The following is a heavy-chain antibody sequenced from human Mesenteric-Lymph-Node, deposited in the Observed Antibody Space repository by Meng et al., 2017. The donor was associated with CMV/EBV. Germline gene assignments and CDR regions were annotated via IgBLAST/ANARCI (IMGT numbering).Heavy chain of an antibody. J-gene: IGHJ6*02. CDR1: GGTFSSYG. CDR2: IIPILGIE. CDR3: ARDIGPPIRLAYGMDV. Sequence: SVKVSCKASGGTFSSYGISWVRQAPGQGLEWMGGIIPILGIENYAQKFQGRVTITADKSTSTAYMELSSLRSEDTAVYYCARDIGPPIRLAYGMDVWGQGTTVTVSS. V-gene: IGHV1-69*10. D-gene: IGHD3-3*01.